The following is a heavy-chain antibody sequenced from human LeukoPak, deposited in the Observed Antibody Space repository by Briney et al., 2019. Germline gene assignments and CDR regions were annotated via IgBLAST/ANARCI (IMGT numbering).Heavy chain of an antibody. CDR3: ARERWWSSSWYVDY. CDR2: IYTSGST. J-gene: IGHJ4*02. CDR1: GGSISSYY. V-gene: IGHV4-4*07. D-gene: IGHD6-13*01. Sequence: PSETLSLTCTVSGGSISSYYWSWIRQPAGKGLEWIGRIYTSGSTNYNPSLKSRVTMSVDTSKNQLSLKLSSVTAADTAVYYCARERWWSSSWYVDYWGQGTLVTVSS.